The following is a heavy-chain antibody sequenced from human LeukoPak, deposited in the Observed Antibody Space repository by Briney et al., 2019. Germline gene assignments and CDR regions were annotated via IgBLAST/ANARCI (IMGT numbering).Heavy chain of an antibody. Sequence: LETLSLTCTVSGGSISSYYWSWIRQPPGKGLEWIGYIYYSGSTNYNPSLKSRVTISVDTSKNQFSLKLSSVTAADTAVYYCARAPVTKARNYYYYGMDVWGQGTTVTVSS. CDR1: GGSISSYY. D-gene: IGHD4-17*01. V-gene: IGHV4-59*01. J-gene: IGHJ6*02. CDR2: IYYSGST. CDR3: ARAPVTKARNYYYYGMDV.